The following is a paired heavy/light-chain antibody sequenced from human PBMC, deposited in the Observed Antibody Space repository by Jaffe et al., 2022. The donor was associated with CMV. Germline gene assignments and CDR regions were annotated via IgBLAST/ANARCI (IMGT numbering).Light chain of an antibody. CDR1: QSVLYSSNNKNR. J-gene: IGKJ4*01. V-gene: IGKV4-1*01. CDR2: WAS. CDR3: QQYYTNPLT. Sequence: DIVMTQSPDSLAVSLGERATINCKSSQSVLYSSNNKNRLAWYQQKPGQPPKLLIYWASTRESGVPDRFSGSGSGTDFTLTISSLQAEDVAVYFCQQYYTNPLTFGGGTKVEIK.
Heavy chain of an antibody. CDR1: GGPFSNQV. D-gene: IGHD6-19*01. CDR2: IIPMFGTA. CDR3: ARDCISVPNGGNWFDP. J-gene: IGHJ5*02. V-gene: IGHV1-69*01. Sequence: QVHLVQSGAEVKKPGSSVKVSCKVSGGPFSNQVISWVRQAPGQGLEWMGGIIPMFGTANYAQKFQGRVTISADESTSTVYMELSSLRSDDTAVYYCARDCISVPNGGNWFDPWGQGTLVTVSS.